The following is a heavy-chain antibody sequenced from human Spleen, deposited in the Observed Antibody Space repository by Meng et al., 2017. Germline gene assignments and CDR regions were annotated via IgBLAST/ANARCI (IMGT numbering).Heavy chain of an antibody. CDR1: GFTFSNAW. V-gene: IGHV3-15*01. J-gene: IGHJ4*02. CDR2: IKSKTDGETA. Sequence: GESLKISCAGSGFTFSNAWMSWVRQAPGKGLEWVGRIKSKTDGETADYAAPVKGRFTISRDNSKKNLYLQMNSLRAEDTALYYCARIAARLDHGGFDYWGQGTLVTVSS. D-gene: IGHD2-15*01. CDR3: ARIAARLDHGGFDY.